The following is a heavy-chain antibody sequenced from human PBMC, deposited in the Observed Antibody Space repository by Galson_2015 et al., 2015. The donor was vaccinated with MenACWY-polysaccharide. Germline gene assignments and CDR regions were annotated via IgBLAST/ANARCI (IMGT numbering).Heavy chain of an antibody. J-gene: IGHJ4*02. CDR1: GFTFSRYV. CDR3: AREDGGGYYQLDY. CDR2: ISSSSSYI. D-gene: IGHD3-22*01. Sequence: SLRLSCAASGFTFSRYVMTWVRQAPGRGLEWVSSISSSSSYIYYAGSVKGRFTISRDNAKNSLYLQMNSLRGEDTAVYYCAREDGGGYYQLDYWGQGTLVTVSS. V-gene: IGHV3-21*01.